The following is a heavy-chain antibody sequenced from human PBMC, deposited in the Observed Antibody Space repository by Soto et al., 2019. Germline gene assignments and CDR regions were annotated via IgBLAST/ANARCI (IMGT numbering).Heavy chain of an antibody. CDR1: GFTFSNYE. CDR2: TSNNGAHT. CDR3: ARRGYGSRWPNVYMDV. V-gene: IGHV3-64*01. D-gene: IGHD6-13*01. J-gene: IGHJ6*03. Sequence: EAQLVESGGGLVQPGGSLRLSCAASGFTFSNYEMHWVRQAPGKGLEYVPGTSNNGAHTDYAKSVKGRFTISRDNSENTLYLQMGSLRAEDMALYYCARRGYGSRWPNVYMDVWGKGTTVTVSS.